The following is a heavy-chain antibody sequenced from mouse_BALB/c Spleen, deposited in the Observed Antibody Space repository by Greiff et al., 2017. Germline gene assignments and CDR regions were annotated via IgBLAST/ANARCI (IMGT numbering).Heavy chain of an antibody. D-gene: IGHD2-2*01. CDR2: IDPANGNT. CDR3: GGYGYDGAWFAY. J-gene: IGHJ3*01. V-gene: IGHV14-3*02. Sequence: VQLQQSGAELVKPGASVKLSCTASGFNIKDTYMHWVKQRPEQGLEWIGRIDPANGNTKYDPKFQGKATITADTSSNTAYLQLSSLTSEDTAVYYCGGYGYDGAWFAYWGQGTLVTVSA. CDR1: GFNIKDTY.